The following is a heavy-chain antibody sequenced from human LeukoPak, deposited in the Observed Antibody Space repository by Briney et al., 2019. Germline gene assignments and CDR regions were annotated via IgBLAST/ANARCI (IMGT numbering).Heavy chain of an antibody. CDR1: GYTFTDYY. CDR3: AGASWAAGVAFDY. V-gene: IGHV1-2*02. CDR2: INAKSGGT. D-gene: IGHD7-27*01. Sequence: ASVKVSCKASGYTFTDYYIHWVRQAPGQGLEWMGWINAKSGGTNYAQKFQGRVTMTRDTSITTAYVDLSSLRSDDTAVYYCAGASWAAGVAFDYWGQGTLVTVSS. J-gene: IGHJ4*02.